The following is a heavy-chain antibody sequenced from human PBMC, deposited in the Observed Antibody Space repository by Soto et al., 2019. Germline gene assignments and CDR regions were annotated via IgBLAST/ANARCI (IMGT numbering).Heavy chain of an antibody. D-gene: IGHD5-12*01. CDR1: GDSIISIYH. J-gene: IGHJ4*02. V-gene: IGHV4-38-2*02. CDR3: ASGGRRWLQRNFDY. CDR2: IFHTGTT. Sequence: SETLSLTCTVSGDSIISIYHWAWIRQPPGRSLEWIASIFHTGTTYYTPSLKSRVTISVDTSKNQFSLRLSSVTAADTAVYYCASGGRRWLQRNFDYWGQGTLVTVS.